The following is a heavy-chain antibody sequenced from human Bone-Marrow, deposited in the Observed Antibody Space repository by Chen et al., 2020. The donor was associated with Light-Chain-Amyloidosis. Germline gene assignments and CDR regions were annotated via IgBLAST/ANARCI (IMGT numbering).Heavy chain of an antibody. CDR3: ARSAPPALRFLEWFFNGGLDF. J-gene: IGHJ4*02. Sequence: QVQLVQSGPELKRSGASVKISCKASGYIFTNYAMHWLRQAPGQSLEWMGWINTGDYDTKYSQKFQGRATIYRDASASTAYMELASLRSEDTAVYYCARSAPPALRFLEWFFNGGLDFWGQGTLVAVSS. CDR1: GYIFTNYA. D-gene: IGHD3-3*01. V-gene: IGHV1-3*04. CDR2: INTGDYDT.